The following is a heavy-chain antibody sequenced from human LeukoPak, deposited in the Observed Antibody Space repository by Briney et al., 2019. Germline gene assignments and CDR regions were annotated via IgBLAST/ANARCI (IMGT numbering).Heavy chain of an antibody. D-gene: IGHD2-15*01. CDR1: GGTFSSYA. J-gene: IGHJ4*02. CDR2: IIPIFGTA. V-gene: IGHV1-69*13. Sequence: SVNVSCKASGGTFSSYAISWVRQAPGQELEWMGGIIPIFGTANYAQKFQGRVTITADESTSTAYMELSSLRSEDTAVYYCAREYLGYCSGGSCYERFDYWGQGTLVTVSS. CDR3: AREYLGYCSGGSCYERFDY.